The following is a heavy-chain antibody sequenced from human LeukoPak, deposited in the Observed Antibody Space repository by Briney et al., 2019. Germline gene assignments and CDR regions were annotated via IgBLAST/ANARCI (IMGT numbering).Heavy chain of an antibody. V-gene: IGHV3-48*04. Sequence: PGGSLRLSCAASGFTLSSYAMSWVRQAPGKGLEWVSHISSSGVTIHYADSVKGRFTLSRDNTKNSLYLLMNSLRVEDTAVYYCAKEDGMGYSGTYWLDLWGQGTLVTVSS. CDR1: GFTLSSYA. D-gene: IGHD5-12*01. CDR2: ISSSGVTI. CDR3: AKEDGMGYSGTYWLDL. J-gene: IGHJ5*02.